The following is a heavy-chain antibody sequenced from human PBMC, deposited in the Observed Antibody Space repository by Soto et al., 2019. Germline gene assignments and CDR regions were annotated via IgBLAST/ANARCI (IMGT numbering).Heavy chain of an antibody. J-gene: IGHJ4*02. V-gene: IGHV1-69*04. CDR2: IIPILGIA. CDR1: GTCVDLA. CDR3: ARGDKFGFGVDY. Sequence: GTCVDLAIRGVLQTPGQGLEWMGRIIPILGIANYAQKYQGRVTMTRNTSTSTAYMELNSLTNEDTAVYYCARGDKFGFGVDYWGQGNPVTVSS. D-gene: IGHD3-10*01.